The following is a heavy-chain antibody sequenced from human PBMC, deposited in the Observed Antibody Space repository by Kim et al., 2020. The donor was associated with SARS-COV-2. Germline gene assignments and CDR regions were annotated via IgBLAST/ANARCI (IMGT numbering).Heavy chain of an antibody. CDR1: GFTFGDYA. Sequence: GGSLRLSCTASGFTFGDYAMGWFRQAPGKGLDCVGFIRSYTYGGTTEYAASVKGRFTISRDDSKSIVHLEMNGLKAEDTAVYYCTRGSTYALYWGQGTLVTVSS. V-gene: IGHV3-49*03. J-gene: IGHJ4*02. D-gene: IGHD2-8*01. CDR2: IRSYTYGGTT. CDR3: TRGSTYALY.